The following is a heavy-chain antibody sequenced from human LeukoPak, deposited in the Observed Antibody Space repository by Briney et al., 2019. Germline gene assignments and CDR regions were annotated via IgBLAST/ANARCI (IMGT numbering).Heavy chain of an antibody. CDR1: GFTFRNYG. CDR2: IRHDGSEK. CDR3: SKDYRYCSGTSCYHPWYFDY. J-gene: IGHJ4*02. D-gene: IGHD2-2*01. V-gene: IGHV3-30*02. Sequence: GGSLRLSCAASGFTFRNYGMHWVRQAPGKGLEWVTIIRHDGSEKLYADSVKGRFTISRDNSKNTLYLQMNSLRAEDTAVYYCSKDYRYCSGTSCYHPWYFDYWGQGTPVTVSS.